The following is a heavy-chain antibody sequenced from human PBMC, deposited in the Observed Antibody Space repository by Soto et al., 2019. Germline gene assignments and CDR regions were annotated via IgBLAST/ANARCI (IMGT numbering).Heavy chain of an antibody. Sequence: QVQLVESGGGVVQPGRSLRLSCAASGFTFSSYAIHWVRQAPGKGLEWVAVISYDGSHKYYADSVKDRFTISRDNSKNTLYVQMSSLRAEDTAVYYCARAGTTVTTAWYFDLWGRGTLFTVSS. J-gene: IGHJ2*01. V-gene: IGHV3-30-3*01. D-gene: IGHD4-17*01. CDR2: ISYDGSHK. CDR1: GFTFSSYA. CDR3: ARAGTTVTTAWYFDL.